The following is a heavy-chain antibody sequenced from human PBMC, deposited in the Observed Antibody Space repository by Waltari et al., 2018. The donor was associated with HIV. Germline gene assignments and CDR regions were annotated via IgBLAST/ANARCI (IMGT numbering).Heavy chain of an antibody. Sequence: QVQLVQSGAEVKKPGASVKVSCKASGYTFTTYDINWVRQATGQGLEWMGRMNLRSGNKGYGQKFQGRVTMTRNPSITTAHMELSSLRSDDTAVYYCARGRSGNYRGNSVVDYWGQGTLVTVSS. CDR3: ARGRSGNYRGNSVVDY. D-gene: IGHD1-26*01. CDR1: GYTFTTYD. V-gene: IGHV1-8*01. CDR2: MNLRSGNK. J-gene: IGHJ4*02.